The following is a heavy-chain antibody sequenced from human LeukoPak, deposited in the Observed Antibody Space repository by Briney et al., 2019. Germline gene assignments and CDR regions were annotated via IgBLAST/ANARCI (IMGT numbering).Heavy chain of an antibody. CDR2: IGSGGDT. CDR1: GFTFSSYA. V-gene: IGHV3-23*01. J-gene: IGHJ4*02. Sequence: PGGSLRLSCAASGFTFSSYAMTWVRQSPGKGLEWVSVIGSGGDTYYSDAVQGRFTISRDNSKNTLYLQINSLRAEDTAVYYCANLGGYWGQGTLVTVSS. CDR3: ANLGGY. D-gene: IGHD1-26*01.